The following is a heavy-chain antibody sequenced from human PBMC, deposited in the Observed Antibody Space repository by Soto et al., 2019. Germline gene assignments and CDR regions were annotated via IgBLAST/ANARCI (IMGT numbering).Heavy chain of an antibody. CDR2: ISSSSSTI. CDR3: AGHPDRRAQIGWFDP. Sequence: EVQLVESGGGLVQPGGSLRLSCAASGFTFSSYSMNWVRQAPGKGLEWVSYISSSSSTIYYADSVKGRFTITRDNAKNTPLWQKNSRIAEDTAVYYWAGHPDRRAQIGWFDPWGQGTLVTVSS. D-gene: IGHD3-10*01. J-gene: IGHJ5*02. V-gene: IGHV3-48*01. CDR1: GFTFSSYS.